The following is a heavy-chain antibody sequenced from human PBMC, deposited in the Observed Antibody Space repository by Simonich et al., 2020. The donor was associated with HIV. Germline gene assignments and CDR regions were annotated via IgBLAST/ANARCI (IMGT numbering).Heavy chain of an antibody. CDR3: ARRDRELILYFDY. CDR1: GGSCSGYH. D-gene: IGHD3-3*01. J-gene: IGHJ4*02. V-gene: IGHV4-34*01. Sequence: QVQLQQWGAGLLKPSETLSLTCAVYGGSCSGYHWSGIRQPPGKGLEWIGEINHSGLTTYKSSLNSRATISVDKSKNQFSLKLSSVTAADTAIYYCARRDRELILYFDYWGQGNLVTVSS. CDR2: INHSGLT.